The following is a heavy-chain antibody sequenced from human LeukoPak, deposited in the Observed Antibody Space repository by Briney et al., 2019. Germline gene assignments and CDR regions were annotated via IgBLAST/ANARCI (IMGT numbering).Heavy chain of an antibody. V-gene: IGHV4-34*01. CDR1: GGSFSGYY. CDR3: ARGFIAAAGKSRFDY. J-gene: IGHJ4*02. Sequence: PSETLSLTCAVYGGSFSGYYWSWIRQPPGKGLEWIGEINHSGSTNYNPSLKSRVTISVDTSKNQFSLKLGSVTAADTAVYYCARGFIAAAGKSRFDYWGQGTLVTVSS. CDR2: INHSGST. D-gene: IGHD6-13*01.